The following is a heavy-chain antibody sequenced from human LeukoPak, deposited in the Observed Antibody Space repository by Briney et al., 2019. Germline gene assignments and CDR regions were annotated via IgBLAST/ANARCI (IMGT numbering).Heavy chain of an antibody. D-gene: IGHD4-23*01. CDR3: ARGSSKTTVVHSYFDY. V-gene: IGHV4-39*01. CDR1: GGSISSSSYY. CDR2: IYYSGST. Sequence: SETLSLTCTVSGGSISSSSYYWGWIRQPPGKGLEWIGSIYYSGSTYYNPSLKSRVTISVDTSKNQLSLKLSSVTAADTAVYYCARGSSKTTVVHSYFDYWGQGTLVTVSS. J-gene: IGHJ4*02.